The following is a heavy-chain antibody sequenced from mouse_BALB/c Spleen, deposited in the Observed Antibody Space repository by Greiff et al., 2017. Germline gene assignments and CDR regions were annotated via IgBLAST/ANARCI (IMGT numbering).Heavy chain of an antibody. CDR1: GYTFTSYW. V-gene: IGHV1-7*01. J-gene: IGHJ3*01. CDR3: ARWGDERFAY. Sequence: VQLQQSGAELAKPGASVKMSCKASGYTFTSYWMHWVKQRPGQGLEWIGYINPSTGYTEYNQKFKDKATLTADKSSSTAYMQLSSLTSEDSAVYYCARWGDERFAYGGQGTLVTVSA. D-gene: IGHD2-13*01. CDR2: INPSTGYT.